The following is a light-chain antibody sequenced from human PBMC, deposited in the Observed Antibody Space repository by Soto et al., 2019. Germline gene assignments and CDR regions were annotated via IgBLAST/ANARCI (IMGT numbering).Light chain of an antibody. CDR2: GAS. J-gene: IGKJ1*01. V-gene: IGKV3-20*01. CDR3: KQYGSSGT. CDR1: QSVSNNY. Sequence: VLTQSPGTLSVSAGDRATLSCRASQSVSNNYLAWYQQKPGQAPRLLIYGASNRATGIQDRFSGSGSGTEFTLTIRRLEPEDFAVYYCKQYGSSGTCGQGTKVDIK.